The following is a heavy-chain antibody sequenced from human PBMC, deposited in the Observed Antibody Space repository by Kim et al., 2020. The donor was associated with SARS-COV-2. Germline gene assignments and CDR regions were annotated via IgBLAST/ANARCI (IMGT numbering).Heavy chain of an antibody. CDR3: ARANCTNGVCYTRFDY. Sequence: ASVKVSCKASGYTFTSYYMHWVRQAPGQGLERMGIINPSGGSTSYAQKFQGRVTMTRDTSTSTVYMELSSLRSEDTAVYYCARANCTNGVCYTRFDYWGQGTLVTVSS. CDR2: INPSGGST. V-gene: IGHV1-46*01. D-gene: IGHD2-8*01. J-gene: IGHJ4*02. CDR1: GYTFTSYY.